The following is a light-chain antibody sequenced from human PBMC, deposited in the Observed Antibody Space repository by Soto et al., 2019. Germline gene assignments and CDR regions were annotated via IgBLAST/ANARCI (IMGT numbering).Light chain of an antibody. Sequence: QSDLTQPASVSGVPLHAITIFCTGTSSDVGSYNLVSWYQQHPGKAPKLMIYEGSKRPSGVSNRFSGSKSGNTASLTISGLQAEDEADYYCCSYAGSSTLVFGGGTKVTVL. CDR1: SSDVGSYNL. J-gene: IGLJ2*01. CDR2: EGS. V-gene: IGLV2-23*01. CDR3: CSYAGSSTLV.